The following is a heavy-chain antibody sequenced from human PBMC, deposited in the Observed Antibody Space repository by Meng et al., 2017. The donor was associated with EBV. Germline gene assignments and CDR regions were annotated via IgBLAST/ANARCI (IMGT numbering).Heavy chain of an antibody. CDR1: GFSLSTRGVG. J-gene: IGHJ4*02. V-gene: IGHV2-5*02. D-gene: IGHD6-6*01. CDR2: IYWDDDK. CDR3: AHIIAARPFDY. Sequence: QITLKESGPTLVKPTQTRTLTCTFSGFSLSTRGVGVGWTRQPPGKALEWLALIYWDDDKRYSPSLKSRLTITKDTSKNQVVLTMTNMDPVDAATYYCAHIIAARPFDYWGQGTLVTVSS.